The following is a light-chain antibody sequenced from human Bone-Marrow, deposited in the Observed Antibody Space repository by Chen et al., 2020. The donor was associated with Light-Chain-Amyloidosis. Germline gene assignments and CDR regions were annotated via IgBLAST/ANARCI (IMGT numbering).Light chain of an antibody. J-gene: IGLJ2*01. V-gene: IGLV3-25*03. CDR3: QSADSSGTYEVI. CDR1: DLPTKY. Sequence: SYQLTQPPSVVVSPDQTATITCAGDDLPTKYAYWYQQKPGQAPVLVIHRDTERPSGISERFSGSSSGTTATLTISGVQAEDEADYHCQSADSSGTYEVIFGGGTKLTVL. CDR2: RDT.